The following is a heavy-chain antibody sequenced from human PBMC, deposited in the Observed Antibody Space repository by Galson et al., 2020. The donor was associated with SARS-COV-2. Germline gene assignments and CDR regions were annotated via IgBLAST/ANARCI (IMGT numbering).Heavy chain of an antibody. CDR3: ARGTREIAVAGQTGPYYYYYMDV. CDR1: GGSISSSNW. V-gene: IGHV4-4*02. CDR2: IYHSGST. D-gene: IGHD6-19*01. Sequence: SETLSLTCAVSGGSISSSNWWSWVRQPPGKGLEWIGEIYHSGSTNYNPSLKSRVTISVDKSKNQFSLKLSSVTAADTAVYYCARGTREIAVAGQTGPYYYYYMDVWGKGTTVTVSS. J-gene: IGHJ6*03.